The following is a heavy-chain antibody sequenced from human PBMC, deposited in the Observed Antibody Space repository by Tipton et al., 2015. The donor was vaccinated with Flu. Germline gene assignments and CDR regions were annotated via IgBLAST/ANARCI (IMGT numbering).Heavy chain of an antibody. CDR1: GDSISSDYY. CDR3: ARDQGPLNWFDP. CDR2: VSRTGST. J-gene: IGHJ5*02. Sequence: LRLSCAVSGDSISSDYYWGWIRQFPGKGLEWIGTVSRTGSTIYNPSLKSRVTISIDTSKNQFSLNLSSVTAADTAVYYCARDQGPLNWFDPWGQGTLVTVSS. V-gene: IGHV4-38-2*02.